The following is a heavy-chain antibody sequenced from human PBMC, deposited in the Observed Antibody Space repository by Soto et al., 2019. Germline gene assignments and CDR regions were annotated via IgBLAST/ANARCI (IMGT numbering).Heavy chain of an antibody. V-gene: IGHV1-18*01. CDR1: GYTFTSYG. CDR3: ARDPWRFVVVTATRGRFGP. CDR2: ISAYNGNT. D-gene: IGHD2-21*02. J-gene: IGHJ5*02. Sequence: QVPLVQSGAEVKKPGASVKVSCKASGYTFTSYGISWVRQAPGQGLEWMGWISAYNGNTNYAQKLQGRVNMTTDTSQSKAHMELRSLRSDDTAVYYCARDPWRFVVVTATRGRFGPWGQGTLGNGSS.